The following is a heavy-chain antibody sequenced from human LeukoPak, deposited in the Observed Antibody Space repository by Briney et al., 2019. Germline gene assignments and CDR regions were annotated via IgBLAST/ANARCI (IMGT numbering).Heavy chain of an antibody. CDR2: IYYSGST. Sequence: SETLSLTFTVSGGSISSYYWSWIRQPPGKGLEWIGYIYYSGSTNYNPSLKSRVTISVDTSKNQFSLKLSSVTAADTAVYYCARDRYYYYGMDVWGQGTTVTVSS. J-gene: IGHJ6*02. CDR3: ARDRYYYYGMDV. V-gene: IGHV4-59*01. CDR1: GGSISSYY.